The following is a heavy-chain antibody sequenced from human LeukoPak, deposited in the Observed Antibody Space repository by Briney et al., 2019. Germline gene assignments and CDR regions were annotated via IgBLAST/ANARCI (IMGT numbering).Heavy chain of an antibody. V-gene: IGHV1-69*01. CDR3: ARGRLYSSGWYLDYFDY. D-gene: IGHD6-19*01. J-gene: IGHJ4*02. CDR1: GGTSSSYA. Sequence: ASVKVSCKASGGTSSSYAISWVRQAPGQGLEWMGGIIPIFGTANYAQKFQGRVTITADESTSTAYMELSSLRSEDTAVYYCARGRLYSSGWYLDYFDYWGQGTLVTVSS. CDR2: IIPIFGTA.